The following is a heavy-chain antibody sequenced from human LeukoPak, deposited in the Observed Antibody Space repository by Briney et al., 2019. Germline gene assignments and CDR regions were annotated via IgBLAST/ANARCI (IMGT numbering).Heavy chain of an antibody. Sequence: SETLSLTCTVSGGSISNYYWSWIRQPAGKGLEWIGRIYTSGSTNYNPSLKSRVTMSVDTSKNQFSLKLSSVTAADTAVYYCAREQDYYDSRNNWFDPWGQGTLVTVSS. J-gene: IGHJ5*02. CDR2: IYTSGST. D-gene: IGHD3-22*01. V-gene: IGHV4-4*07. CDR3: AREQDYYDSRNNWFDP. CDR1: GGSISNYY.